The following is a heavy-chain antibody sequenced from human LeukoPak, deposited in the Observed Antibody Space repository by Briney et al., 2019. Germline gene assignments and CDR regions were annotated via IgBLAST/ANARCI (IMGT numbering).Heavy chain of an antibody. CDR3: ARQVLLWFGELPSEDWFDP. Sequence: SETLSLTCAVYGGSFSGYYWSWIRQPPGKGLEWIGEINHSGSTNYNPSLKSRVTISVDTSKNQFSLKLSSVTAADTAVYYCARQVLLWFGELPSEDWFDPWGQGTLVTVSS. CDR1: GGSFSGYY. D-gene: IGHD3-10*01. J-gene: IGHJ5*02. CDR2: INHSGST. V-gene: IGHV4-34*01.